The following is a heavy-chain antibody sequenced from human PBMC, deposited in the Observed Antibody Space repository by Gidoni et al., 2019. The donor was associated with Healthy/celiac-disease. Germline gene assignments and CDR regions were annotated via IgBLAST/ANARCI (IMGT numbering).Heavy chain of an antibody. Sequence: EVQLVESGGGLVKPGGSLRLSCAASGFTFSSYSMNWVRQAPGKGLEWVSSISSSSSYIYYADSVKGRFTISRDNAKNSLYLQMNSLRAEDTAVYYCAREESAYCSSTSCFRYYGMDVWGQGTTVTVSS. D-gene: IGHD2-2*01. CDR1: GFTFSSYS. V-gene: IGHV3-21*01. CDR2: ISSSSSYI. J-gene: IGHJ6*02. CDR3: AREESAYCSSTSCFRYYGMDV.